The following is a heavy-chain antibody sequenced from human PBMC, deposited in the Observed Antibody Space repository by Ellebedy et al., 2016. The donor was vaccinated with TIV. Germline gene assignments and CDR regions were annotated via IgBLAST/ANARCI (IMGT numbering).Heavy chain of an antibody. Sequence: GESLKISCAASGFTFSSYGMHWVRQAQGKGLEWVAVLWYEGSNKFYADSVKGRFTISRVNSKNTLDLQMNSLRAEDTAVYYCARDQGSGWGAFDYWGKGTLVIVSS. J-gene: IGHJ4*02. CDR2: LWYEGSNK. CDR1: GFTFSSYG. D-gene: IGHD6-19*01. V-gene: IGHV3-33*01. CDR3: ARDQGSGWGAFDY.